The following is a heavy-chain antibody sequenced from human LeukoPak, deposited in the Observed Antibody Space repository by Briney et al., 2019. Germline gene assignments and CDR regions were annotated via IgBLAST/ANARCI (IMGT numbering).Heavy chain of an antibody. J-gene: IGHJ6*02. CDR2: ISDSSSYI. D-gene: IGHD1-26*01. CDR1: GFTFSSYR. CDR3: TKGENGMDV. Sequence: GGSLRLSCAASGFTFSSYRMNWVRQAPRKGLEWVSSISDSSSYIYHADSVKGRFTISRDNAKNSVYLQMNSLRAEDTATYYCTKGENGMDVWGQGTTVTVSS. V-gene: IGHV3-21*01.